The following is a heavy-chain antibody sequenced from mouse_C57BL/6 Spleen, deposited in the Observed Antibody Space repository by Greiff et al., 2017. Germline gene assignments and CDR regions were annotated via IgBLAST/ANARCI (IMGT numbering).Heavy chain of an antibody. CDR2: IDPSDSYT. D-gene: IGHD1-1*01. CDR1: GYTFTSYW. CDR3: ARNTPYYGSREGYAMDY. Sequence: VQLQQPGAELVKPGASVKLSCKASGYTFTSYWMQWVKQRPGQGLEWIGEIDPSDSYTNYNQKFKGKATLTVDTSSSTAYMQLSSLTSEDSAVYYCARNTPYYGSREGYAMDYWGQGTSVTVSS. V-gene: IGHV1-50*01. J-gene: IGHJ4*01.